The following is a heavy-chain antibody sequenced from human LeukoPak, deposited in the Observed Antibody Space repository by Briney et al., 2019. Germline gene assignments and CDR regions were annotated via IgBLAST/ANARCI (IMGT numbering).Heavy chain of an antibody. CDR3: AILNAGGGYFDY. V-gene: IGHV3-53*05. Sequence: GGSLRLSCAASGFTVSGNYMTWVRQAPGKGLEWVSVIYSDGSTYYADSVKGRFTISRDNSKNTLYLQMNSLRAEDAAVYYCAILNAGGGYFDYWGQGTLVTVSS. J-gene: IGHJ4*02. CDR2: IYSDGST. CDR1: GFTVSGNY. D-gene: IGHD2-15*01.